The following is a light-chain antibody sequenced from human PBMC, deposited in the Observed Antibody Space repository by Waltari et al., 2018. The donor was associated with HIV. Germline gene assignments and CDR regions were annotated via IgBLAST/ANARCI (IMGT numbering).Light chain of an antibody. Sequence: QAVLTQPPSLSGSPAQRVTISCTGSSSHIGAGYALHWYHHLPGTAPKLLIYANNNRASGVPDRFSGSKSGTSASLAITGLQADDEADYYCQSYVNSLSGSDVIFGGGTKLTVL. J-gene: IGLJ2*01. CDR1: SSHIGAGYA. CDR2: ANN. CDR3: QSYVNSLSGSDVI. V-gene: IGLV1-40*01.